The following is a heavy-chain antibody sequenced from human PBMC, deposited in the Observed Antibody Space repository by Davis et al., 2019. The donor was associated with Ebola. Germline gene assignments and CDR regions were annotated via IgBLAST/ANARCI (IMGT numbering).Heavy chain of an antibody. J-gene: IGHJ4*02. CDR3: AREGVYYDSSGYYAKLG. D-gene: IGHD3-22*01. V-gene: IGHV3-53*01. Sequence: PGGSLRLSCAVSGFTVSSNYMSWVRQAPGKGLEWVSVIYSGGSTYYADSVKGRFTISRDNSKNTLYLQMNSLRAEDTAVYYCAREGVYYDSSGYYAKLGWGQGTLVTVSS. CDR2: IYSGGST. CDR1: GFTVSSNY.